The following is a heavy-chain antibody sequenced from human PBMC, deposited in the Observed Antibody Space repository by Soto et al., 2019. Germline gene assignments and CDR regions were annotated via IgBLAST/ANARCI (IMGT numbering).Heavy chain of an antibody. CDR3: EKGPHSASGYYYMDV. J-gene: IGHJ6*03. Sequence: VGSLRLSCAASGFTVSSNYMSWVRQAPGKGLEWVSVIYSGGSTYYADSVKGRFTISRDNSKNTLYLQMNSLRAEDTAVYYCEKGPHSASGYYYMDVWGKGTTVTVSS. CDR1: GFTVSSNY. CDR2: IYSGGST. V-gene: IGHV3-66*01. D-gene: IGHD3-10*01.